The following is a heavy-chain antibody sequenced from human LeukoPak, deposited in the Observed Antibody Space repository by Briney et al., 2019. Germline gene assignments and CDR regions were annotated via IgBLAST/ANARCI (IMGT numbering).Heavy chain of an antibody. Sequence: PSETLSLTCAVYGGSFSGYYWSWIRQPPGKGLEWIGYIYYSGSTNYNPSLKSRVTISVDTSKNQFSLKLSSVTAADTAVYYCARAHEDYGGNSGGGFDYWGQGTLVTVSS. D-gene: IGHD4-17*01. CDR2: IYYSGST. J-gene: IGHJ4*02. CDR3: ARAHEDYGGNSGGGFDY. CDR1: GGSFSGYY. V-gene: IGHV4-59*01.